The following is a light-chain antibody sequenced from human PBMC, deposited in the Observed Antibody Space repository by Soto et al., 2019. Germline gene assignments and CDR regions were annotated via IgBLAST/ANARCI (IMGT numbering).Light chain of an antibody. Sequence: AIWMTQSPPSFSASTGDRVTITCRASQGISSYLGWYQQKPGKAPRLLISAAATLERGVPSRFSGSGSGTDFNLTISCLQCEDFATYYCQQYYTYPRTFGQGTKLEI. CDR2: AAA. V-gene: IGKV1-8*01. CDR3: QQYYTYPRT. J-gene: IGKJ2*01. CDR1: QGISSY.